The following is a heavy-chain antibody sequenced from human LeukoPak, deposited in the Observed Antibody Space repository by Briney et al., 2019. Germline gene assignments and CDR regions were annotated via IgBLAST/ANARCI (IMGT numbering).Heavy chain of an antibody. Sequence: GGSLRLSCAASGFTFSSYAMHWVRQAPGKGLEWVSSISSSSSYIYYADSVKGRFTISRDNAKNSLYLQMNSLRAEDTAVYYCARRRDGYNYFDYWGQGTLVTVSS. J-gene: IGHJ4*02. CDR3: ARRRDGYNYFDY. CDR1: GFTFSSYA. CDR2: ISSSSSYI. V-gene: IGHV3-21*01. D-gene: IGHD5-24*01.